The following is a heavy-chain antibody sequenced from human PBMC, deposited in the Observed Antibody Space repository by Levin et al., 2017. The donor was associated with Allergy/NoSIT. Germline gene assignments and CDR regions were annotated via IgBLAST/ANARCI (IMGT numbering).Heavy chain of an antibody. V-gene: IGHV4-4*02. CDR2: IYHSGST. J-gene: IGHJ4*02. CDR1: GDSISSRNW. D-gene: IGHD6-19*01. CDR3: ARGGASGWSD. Sequence: SETLSLTCAVSGDSISSRNWWTWVRQPPGKGLEWIGEIYHSGSTNYNPSLKSRLTISVDKSKNHFSLKLNSVTAADTAVYYCARGGASGWSDWGQGTLVTVSS.